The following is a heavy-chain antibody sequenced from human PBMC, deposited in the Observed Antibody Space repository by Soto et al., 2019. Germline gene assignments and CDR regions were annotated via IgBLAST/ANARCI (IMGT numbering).Heavy chain of an antibody. D-gene: IGHD6-19*01. CDR3: AKADGEQWLLPHLEN. J-gene: IGHJ4*02. V-gene: IGHV3-23*01. Sequence: EVQLLESGGDLVRPGESLRLSCAASGFNFNKYAMSWVRQAPGEGLEWVSGISCCGGTASYADSVKGRFTIARDDSKNTLFLHMNSLRVEATAEYYCAKADGEQWLLPHLENWGRGTLVTVS. CDR1: GFNFNKYA. CDR2: ISCCGGTA.